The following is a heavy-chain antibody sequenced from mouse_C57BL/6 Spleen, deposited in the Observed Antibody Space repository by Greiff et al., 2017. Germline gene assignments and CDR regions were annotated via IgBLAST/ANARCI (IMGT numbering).Heavy chain of an antibody. CDR1: GYSITSGYY. J-gene: IGHJ1*03. CDR2: ITYDGNN. CDR3: ASIYCYGSSYGWYFDV. V-gene: IGHV3-6*01. Sequence: EVHLVESGPGLVKPSPSLSLTCSVTGYSITSGYYWNWIRQFPGNKLEWMGYITYDGNNNYNPSLKNRISITRDTSKNQFFLKLNSVTTEDTATYDCASIYCYGSSYGWYFDVWGTGTTVTVSS. D-gene: IGHD1-1*01.